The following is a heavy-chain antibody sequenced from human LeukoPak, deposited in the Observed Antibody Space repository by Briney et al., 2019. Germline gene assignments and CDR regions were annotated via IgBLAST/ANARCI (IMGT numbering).Heavy chain of an antibody. Sequence: PSQTLSLTCTVSGGSISSGSYYWSWIRQPAGKGLEWIGRIYTSGSTNYNPSLKSRVTISVDTSKNQFSLKLSSVTAADTAVYYCAWTPKPGIAVAGMVHDWFDPWGQGTLVTVSS. CDR3: AWTPKPGIAVAGMVHDWFDP. V-gene: IGHV4-61*02. CDR2: IYTSGST. D-gene: IGHD6-19*01. J-gene: IGHJ5*02. CDR1: GGSISSGSYY.